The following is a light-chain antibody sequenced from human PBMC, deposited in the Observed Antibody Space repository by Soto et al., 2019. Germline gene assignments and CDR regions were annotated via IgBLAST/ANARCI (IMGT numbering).Light chain of an antibody. V-gene: IGLV1-40*01. Sequence: LTQPPSVSGAPGQRVTISCTGSSSNIGAGYDVHWYQQLPGTAPKLLIYGNSNRPSGVPDRFSGSKSGTSASLAITGLQAEDEADYYCQSYDSSLSGWVFGGGTKVTVL. CDR2: GNS. CDR1: SSNIGAGYD. J-gene: IGLJ3*02. CDR3: QSYDSSLSGWV.